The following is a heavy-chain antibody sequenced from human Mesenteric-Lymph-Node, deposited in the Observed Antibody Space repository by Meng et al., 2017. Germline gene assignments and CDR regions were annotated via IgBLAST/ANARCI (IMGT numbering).Heavy chain of an antibody. CDR1: GYTFTNND. V-gene: IGHV1-8*01. CDR3: ARDDLVSSHNNNWFDP. D-gene: IGHD3-16*02. Sequence: ASVKVSCKASGYTFTNNDINWVRQASGQGLEWMGWMKPNSGYTGYAQKFQGRVTMTRNTSIRTAYMELSSLRSEDTAVYYCARDDLVSSHNNNWFDPWGQGTLVTVSS. J-gene: IGHJ5*02. CDR2: MKPNSGYT.